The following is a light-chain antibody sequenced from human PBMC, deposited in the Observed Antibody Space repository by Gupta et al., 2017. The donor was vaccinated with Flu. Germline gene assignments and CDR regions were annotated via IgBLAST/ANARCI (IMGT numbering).Light chain of an antibody. V-gene: IGKV3-15*01. CDR2: GAS. CDR1: QSRANN. Sequence: PATLAVSPGERATLSCRASQSRANNLAWFQQRPGQAPRLLIYGASTRGTTVPARFSGSGSGTDFTLKISRMQSEDVAVYYCQQYQNGPRTFGPGTKVEV. J-gene: IGKJ1*01. CDR3: QQYQNGPRT.